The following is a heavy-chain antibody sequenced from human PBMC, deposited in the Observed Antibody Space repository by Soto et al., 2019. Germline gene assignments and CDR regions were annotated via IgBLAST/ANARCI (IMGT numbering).Heavy chain of an antibody. V-gene: IGHV3-23*01. CDR1: GFTFSSYA. D-gene: IGHD5-18*01. Sequence: EVQLLESGGGLVQPGGSLRLSCAASGFTFSSYAMSWVRQAPGKGLEWVSAISGSGGSTYYAGSVKGRFTISRDNANNTLYLQRNSLRGEYTAGYYCARDGGYCYGYSPRYCCGMDVWGKGTTVTVSS. CDR2: ISGSGGST. CDR3: ARDGGYCYGYSPRYCCGMDV. J-gene: IGHJ6*04.